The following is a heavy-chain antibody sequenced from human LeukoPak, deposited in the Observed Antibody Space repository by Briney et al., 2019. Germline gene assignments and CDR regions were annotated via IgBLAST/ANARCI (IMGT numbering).Heavy chain of an antibody. CDR2: IYYSGGT. V-gene: IGHV4-59*01. CDR1: GGSISSYF. D-gene: IGHD1-1*01. J-gene: IGHJ4*02. Sequence: PSETLSLTCTVSGGSISSYFWSWVRQPPGKGLNWFGYIYYSGGTNYNPSLKSRVTISVDTSKNQFSLKLSSVTAADTAVYYCATGQTTQDYWGQGTLVTASS. CDR3: ATGQTTQDY.